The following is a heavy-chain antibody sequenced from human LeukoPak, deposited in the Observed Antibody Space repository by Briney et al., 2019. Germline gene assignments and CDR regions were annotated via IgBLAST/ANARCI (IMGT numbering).Heavy chain of an antibody. Sequence: SETLSLTCAVYGGSFSGYYWSWIRQPPGKGLEWIGEINHSGSTNYNPSLKSRVTISVDTSKNQFSLKLSSVTAADTAVYYCARARYYDNSGYQKGAFDIWGQGTMVTVSS. CDR1: GGSFSGYY. D-gene: IGHD3-22*01. CDR2: INHSGST. V-gene: IGHV4-34*01. J-gene: IGHJ3*02. CDR3: ARARYYDNSGYQKGAFDI.